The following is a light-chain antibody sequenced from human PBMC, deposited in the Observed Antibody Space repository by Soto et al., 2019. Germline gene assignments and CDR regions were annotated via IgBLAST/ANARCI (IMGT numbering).Light chain of an antibody. V-gene: IGLV2-14*02. CDR1: SSDVGGYIL. CDR3: SSFTSNRIYV. J-gene: IGLJ1*01. CDR2: EGS. Sequence: QSVLTQPASVSGSPGQSITISCTGTSSDVGGYILVSWYQQEPGKAPKLMIYEGSKRPSGVSNRFSGSKSGNTASLTISGLQPEDEADYYCSSFTSNRIYVFGPGTKVTVL.